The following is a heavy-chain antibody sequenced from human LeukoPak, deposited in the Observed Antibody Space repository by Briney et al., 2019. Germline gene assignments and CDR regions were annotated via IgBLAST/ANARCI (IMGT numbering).Heavy chain of an antibody. CDR2: INPKSGGT. J-gene: IGHJ3*02. D-gene: IGHD6-13*01. CDR3: ARPAGVSSSWYPDAFDI. V-gene: IGHV1-2*02. CDR1: GYTFTGYY. Sequence: GASVKVSCKASGYTFTGYYMHWVRQAPGQGLEWMGWINPKSGGTNYAQKFQGRVTMTRGTSISTAYMELSRLRSDDTAVYYCARPAGVSSSWYPDAFDIWGQGTMVTVSS.